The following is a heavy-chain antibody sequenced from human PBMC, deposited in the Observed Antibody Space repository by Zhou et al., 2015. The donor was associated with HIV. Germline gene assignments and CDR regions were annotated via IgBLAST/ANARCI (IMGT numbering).Heavy chain of an antibody. D-gene: IGHD2-2*03. J-gene: IGHJ6*02. Sequence: QVQLVQSGAEVKKPGSSVKVSCTGPRDTFNNYPISWVRQAPGQGLEWMGGIIPIFGTANYAQKFQGRVTITADESTSTAYMELSSLRSEDTAVYYCASPTMVIVVVPAAQPRDYYYGMDVWGQGTTVTVSS. CDR2: IIPIFGTA. V-gene: IGHV1-69*12. CDR1: RDTFNNYP. CDR3: ASPTMVIVVVPAAQPRDYYYGMDV.